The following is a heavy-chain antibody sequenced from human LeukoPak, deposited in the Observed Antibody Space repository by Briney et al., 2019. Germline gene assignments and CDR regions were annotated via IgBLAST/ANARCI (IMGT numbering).Heavy chain of an antibody. V-gene: IGHV3-23*01. J-gene: IGHJ1*01. D-gene: IGHD3-22*01. CDR1: GFTFSSYA. Sequence: GGSLRLSCAASGFTFSSYAMSWVRQAPGKGLEWVSAISGSGGSTYYADSVKGRFTISRDNSKNTLYLQMNSLRAEDTAVYYCAKEDDSSGYYYVQYFQHWGQGTLVTVSS. CDR2: ISGSGGST. CDR3: AKEDDSSGYYYVQYFQH.